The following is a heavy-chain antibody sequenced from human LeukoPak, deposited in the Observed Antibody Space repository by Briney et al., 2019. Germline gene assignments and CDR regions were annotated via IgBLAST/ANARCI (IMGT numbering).Heavy chain of an antibody. CDR3: AREGAIPLDGFDI. CDR2: ISSSSSYI. V-gene: IGHV3-21*01. Sequence: PGGSLRLSCAASGFTFSSYSMNWVRQAPGKGLEWVSSISSSSSYIYYADSVKGRFTISRDNAKNTLYLQMNSLRAEDTAAYYCAREGAIPLDGFDIWGQGTMVTVSS. J-gene: IGHJ3*02. D-gene: IGHD2-21*01. CDR1: GFTFSSYS.